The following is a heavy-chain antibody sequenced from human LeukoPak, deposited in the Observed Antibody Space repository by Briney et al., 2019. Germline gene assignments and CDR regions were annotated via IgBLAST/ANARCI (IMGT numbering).Heavy chain of an antibody. J-gene: IGHJ4*02. CDR1: GFTFSSYS. CDR3: ARAYSSGWYLDY. CDR2: ISSSSSYI. D-gene: IGHD6-19*01. Sequence: GGSLRLSCAASGFTFSSYSMNWVRQAPGKGLEWVSSISSSSSYIYYADSVKGRFTSSRDNAKNSLYLQMNSLRAEDTAVYYCARAYSSGWYLDYWGQGTLVTVSS. V-gene: IGHV3-21*01.